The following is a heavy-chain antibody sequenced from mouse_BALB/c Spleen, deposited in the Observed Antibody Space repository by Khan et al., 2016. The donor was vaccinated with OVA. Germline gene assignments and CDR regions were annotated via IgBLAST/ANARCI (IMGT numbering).Heavy chain of an antibody. CDR1: GYTFTNYG. CDR3: ARPPYFADVLGY. J-gene: IGHJ4*01. Sequence: QIQLVQSGPELKKPGETVKISCKASGYTFTNYGMNWVKQAPGKDLKWMGWMNTYTGESTYADDFKGRFAFSLETSASTAYLQINNLKNEDTATYYCARPPYFADVLGYWGQGTPVTVSS. D-gene: IGHD2-10*01. V-gene: IGHV9-3-1*01. CDR2: MNTYTGES.